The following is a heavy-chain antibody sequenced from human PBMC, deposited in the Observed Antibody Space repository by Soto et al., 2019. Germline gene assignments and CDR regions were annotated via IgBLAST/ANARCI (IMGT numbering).Heavy chain of an antibody. CDR3: ARNPCGGDCYSGSDWFDP. CDR2: ISAYNGNT. Sequence: ASVKVCCTDSGYTFTSYGISWVRQATGQGLEWMGWISAYNGNTNYAQKLQGRVTMTTDTSTSTAYMELRSLRSDDTAVYYCARNPCGGDCYSGSDWFDPWGQGTLVSVSS. V-gene: IGHV1-18*01. CDR1: GYTFTSYG. J-gene: IGHJ5*02. D-gene: IGHD2-21*02.